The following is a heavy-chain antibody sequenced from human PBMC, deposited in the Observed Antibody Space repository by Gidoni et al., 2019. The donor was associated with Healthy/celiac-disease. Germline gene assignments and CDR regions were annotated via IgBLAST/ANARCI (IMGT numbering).Heavy chain of an antibody. CDR3: TTVWFGELSTYNWFDP. D-gene: IGHD3-10*01. J-gene: IGHJ5*02. V-gene: IGHV3-15*01. CDR2: IKSKTDGGTT. CDR1: GFTFSNAW. Sequence: EVQLVESGGGLVKPGGSLRLSCAASGFTFSNAWMSWVRQAPGKGLGWVGRIKSKTDGGTTDYAAPVKGRFTISRDDSKNTLYLQMNSLKTEDTAVYYCTTVWFGELSTYNWFDPWGQGTLVTVSS.